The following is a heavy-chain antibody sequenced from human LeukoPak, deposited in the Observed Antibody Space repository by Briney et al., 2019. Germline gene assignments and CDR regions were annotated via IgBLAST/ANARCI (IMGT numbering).Heavy chain of an antibody. CDR1: GFTFSSYA. D-gene: IGHD5-18*01. V-gene: IGHV3-23*01. Sequence: GGSLRLSCAASGFTFSSYAMSWVRQAPGKGLEWVSAISGSGGSTYYADSVKGRFTISRDNAKNSLYLQMNSLRDEDTAVYYCARDWAYSFDYWGQGTLVTVSS. CDR3: ARDWAYSFDY. CDR2: ISGSGGST. J-gene: IGHJ4*02.